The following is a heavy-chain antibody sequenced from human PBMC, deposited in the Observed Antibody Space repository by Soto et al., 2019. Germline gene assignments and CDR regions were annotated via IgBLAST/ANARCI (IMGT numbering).Heavy chain of an antibody. CDR3: ARDNDPAARRDVIGPYYYGMDV. D-gene: IGHD6-6*01. CDR2: IYHSGST. Sequence: QVQLQESGPGLVKPSGTLSLTCAVSGGSISSSNWWSWVRQPPGKGLEWIGEIYHSGSTNYNPSLKSRVTISVDKSKNQFSLKLSSVTAADTAVYYCARDNDPAARRDVIGPYYYGMDVWGQGTTVTVSS. J-gene: IGHJ6*02. CDR1: GGSISSSNW. V-gene: IGHV4-4*02.